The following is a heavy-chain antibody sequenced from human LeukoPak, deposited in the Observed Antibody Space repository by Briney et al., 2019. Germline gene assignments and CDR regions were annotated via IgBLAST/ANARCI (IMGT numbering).Heavy chain of an antibody. Sequence: PSETLSLTCAVYVGSFSGYYWSWIRQHPGKGLGWIGYMYYRGSTYYNPSLKSRVTISVDTSQNQFSLKLSSVTAADTAVYYCARSYGYGTNFDYWGQGTLVTVSS. CDR2: MYYRGST. CDR1: VGSFSGYY. D-gene: IGHD5-18*01. CDR3: ARSYGYGTNFDY. J-gene: IGHJ4*02. V-gene: IGHV4-31*11.